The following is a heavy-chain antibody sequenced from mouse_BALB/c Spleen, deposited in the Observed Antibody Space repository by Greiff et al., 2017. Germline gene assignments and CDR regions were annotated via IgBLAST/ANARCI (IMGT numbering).Heavy chain of an antibody. CDR1: GFTFTDYY. CDR2: IRNKANGYTT. Sequence: EVKLEESGGGLVQPGGSLRLSCATSGFTFTDYYMSWVRQPPGKALEWLGFIRNKANGYTTEYSASVKGRFTISRDNSQSILYLQMNTLRAEDSATYYCARAYGNYGSYYFDYWGQGTTLTVSS. J-gene: IGHJ2*01. V-gene: IGHV7-3*02. D-gene: IGHD2-1*01. CDR3: ARAYGNYGSYYFDY.